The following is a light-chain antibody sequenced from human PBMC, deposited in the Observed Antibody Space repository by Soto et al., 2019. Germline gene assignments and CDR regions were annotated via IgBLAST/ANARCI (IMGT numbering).Light chain of an antibody. J-gene: IGKJ1*01. V-gene: IGKV1-39*01. CDR2: AAS. Sequence: DVQMTQSPSSLSASVGDIVTITCRASQTISSYLNWYQQKPGKAPKLLIYAASSLKSGVPSRFSGSGSGTDFTLTISSLQPEDFATYYCQQSYSTFKTFGQGTKVEMK. CDR3: QQSYSTFKT. CDR1: QTISSY.